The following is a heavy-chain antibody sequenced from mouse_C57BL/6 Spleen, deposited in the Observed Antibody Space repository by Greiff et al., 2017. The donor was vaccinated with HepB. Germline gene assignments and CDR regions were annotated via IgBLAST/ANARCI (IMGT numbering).Heavy chain of an antibody. D-gene: IGHD1-1*01. CDR2: FYPGSGSI. CDR3: ARHALDTTVVAHYAMDY. CDR1: GYTFTEYT. Sequence: QVQLKQSGAELVKPGASVKLSCKASGYTFTEYTIHWVKQRSGQGLEWIGWFYPGSGSIKYNEKFKDKATLTADKSSSTVYMGLSRLTSEDSAVYFCARHALDTTVVAHYAMDYWGQGTSVTVSS. V-gene: IGHV1-62-2*01. J-gene: IGHJ4*01.